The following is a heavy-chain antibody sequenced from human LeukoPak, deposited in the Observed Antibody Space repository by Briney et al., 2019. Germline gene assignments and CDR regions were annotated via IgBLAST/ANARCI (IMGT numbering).Heavy chain of an antibody. CDR1: GFTFDDYA. Sequence: GGSLRLSCAASGFTFDDYAMHWVRQAPGRGLEWVSGISWNSGSIGYADSVKGRFTISRDNAKNSLYLQMNSLRAEDTALYYCAKERGLAVAGTNFDYWGQGTLVTVSS. CDR3: AKERGLAVAGTNFDY. V-gene: IGHV3-9*01. J-gene: IGHJ4*02. CDR2: ISWNSGSI. D-gene: IGHD6-19*01.